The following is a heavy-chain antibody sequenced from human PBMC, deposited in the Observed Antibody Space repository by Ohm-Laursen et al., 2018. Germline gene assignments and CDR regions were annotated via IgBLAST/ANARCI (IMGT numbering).Heavy chain of an antibody. J-gene: IGHJ3*02. D-gene: IGHD3-10*01. Sequence: GTLSLTCTVSGGSISSYYWSWIRQPAGKGLEWIGRIYTSGSTNYNPSLKSRVTMSVDTSKNQFSLKLSSVTAADTAVYYCARDSITMVRGVKAFDIWGQGTMVTVSS. CDR3: ARDSITMVRGVKAFDI. V-gene: IGHV4-4*07. CDR1: GGSISSYY. CDR2: IYTSGST.